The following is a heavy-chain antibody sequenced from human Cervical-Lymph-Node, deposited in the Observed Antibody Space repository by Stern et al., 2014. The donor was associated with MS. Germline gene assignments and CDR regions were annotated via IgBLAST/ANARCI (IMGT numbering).Heavy chain of an antibody. J-gene: IGHJ4*02. CDR2: IYYGGST. D-gene: IGHD6-13*01. Sequence: VQLVESGPGQVKPSETLTLTCTVSGDSISRRSYYWSWIRQPPGKGLEWIGFIYYGGSTKYNPSLNSRVTILQDSSKNQISLKLNSVTAADSAVYYCARDGYSSTEYYLEYWGQGILVTVSS. CDR3: ARDGYSSTEYYLEY. V-gene: IGHV4-61*01. CDR1: GDSISRRSYY.